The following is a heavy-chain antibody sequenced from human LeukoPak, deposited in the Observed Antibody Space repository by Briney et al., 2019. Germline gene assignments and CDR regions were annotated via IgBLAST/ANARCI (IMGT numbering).Heavy chain of an antibody. CDR1: GFTVSSNY. CDR2: IYSGGST. D-gene: IGHD3-10*01. Sequence: GGSLRLSCAASGFTVSSNYVSWVRQAPGKGLEWVSVIYSGGSTYYADSVKGRFTISRDNSKNTLYLQMNSLRAEDTAVYYCASEAKIYYGSGSYYTDYWGQGTLVTVSS. CDR3: ASEAKIYYGSGSYYTDY. V-gene: IGHV3-66*01. J-gene: IGHJ4*02.